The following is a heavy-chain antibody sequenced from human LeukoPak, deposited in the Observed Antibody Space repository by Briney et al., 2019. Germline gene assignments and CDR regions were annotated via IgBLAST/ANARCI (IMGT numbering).Heavy chain of an antibody. J-gene: IGHJ3*02. V-gene: IGHV3-20*04. CDR1: GFTFDDDG. CDR2: INWNGGST. D-gene: IGHD3-10*01. Sequence: PGGSLRLSCAVSGFTFDDDGMSWVRQAPGKGLEWVSGINWNGGSTGYADSVKGRFTISRDNAKNSLYLQMNSLRAEDTALYYCARDLGSGSYRAFDIWGHGFDIWGQGTMVTVSS. CDR3: ARDLGSGSYRAFDIWGHGFDI.